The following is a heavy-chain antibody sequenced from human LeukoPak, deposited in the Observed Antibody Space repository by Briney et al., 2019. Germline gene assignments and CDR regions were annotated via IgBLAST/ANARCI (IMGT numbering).Heavy chain of an antibody. CDR2: INPDTGST. Sequence: GASVKVSCKASGYTFTAYYLHWVRQAPGQGLEWMGWINPDTGSTDSAQKFQGRVTMTRDTSINTAYMDLSSLRSDDTGVYFCASLFRPWPFAIAVPGKGTGFDSWGQGTLVTVSS. CDR1: GYTFTAYY. D-gene: IGHD6-19*01. V-gene: IGHV1-2*02. J-gene: IGHJ4*02. CDR3: ASLFRPWPFAIAVPGKGTGFDS.